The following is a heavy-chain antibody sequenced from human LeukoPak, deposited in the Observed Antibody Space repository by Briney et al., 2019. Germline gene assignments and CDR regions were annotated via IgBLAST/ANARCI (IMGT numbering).Heavy chain of an antibody. J-gene: IGHJ3*02. V-gene: IGHV5-10-1*01. CDR2: IDPSDSYT. CDR3: ASLYSSSWYRAFDI. D-gene: IGHD6-13*01. CDR1: GYSFTSYW. Sequence: GESLLISCKGSGYSFTSYWFSWVRQMPGKGLEWMGRIDPSDSYTNYSPSFQGHVTISADKSISTAYLQWSSLKASDTAMYYCASLYSSSWYRAFDIWGQGSMVTVSS.